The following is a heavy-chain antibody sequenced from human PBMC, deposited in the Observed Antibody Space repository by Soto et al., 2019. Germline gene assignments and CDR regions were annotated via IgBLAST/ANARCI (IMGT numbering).Heavy chain of an antibody. D-gene: IGHD2-2*01. CDR3: ASRGSTSWGGYYYYYMDV. Sequence: ASVKVSCKASGYTFTSYDINWVRQATGQGLEWMGWMNPNSGNTGYAQKFQGRVTMTRNTSISTAYMELSSLRSEDTAVYYCASRGSTSWGGYYYYYMDVWGKGTTVTVSS. J-gene: IGHJ6*03. V-gene: IGHV1-8*01. CDR2: MNPNSGNT. CDR1: GYTFTSYD.